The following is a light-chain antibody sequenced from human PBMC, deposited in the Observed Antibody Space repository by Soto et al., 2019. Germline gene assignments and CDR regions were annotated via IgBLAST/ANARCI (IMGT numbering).Light chain of an antibody. V-gene: IGLV2-14*01. CDR1: SSDVGGYNY. J-gene: IGLJ1*01. CDR2: DVS. CDR3: SSYTSSSTPCV. Sequence: QSVLTQPASVSGSPGQSITISCTGTSSDVGGYNYVSWYQQHPGKAPELMIYDVSNRPSGVSNRFSGSKSDNTASLTISGLQAEDEADYYCSSYTSSSTPCVFGTGTKVTVL.